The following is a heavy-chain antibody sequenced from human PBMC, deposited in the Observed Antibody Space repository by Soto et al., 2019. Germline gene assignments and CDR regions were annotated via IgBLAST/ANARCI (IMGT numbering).Heavy chain of an antibody. CDR2: IFYGGGTGVT. J-gene: IGHJ4*02. CDR3: ARRGGGDSLFDS. Sequence: QLHLQESGPGLVKPSETLSLTCTVSGDSFSTSNYYWGWIRQPPGKGLAWIGNIFYGGGTGVTYYHPSPKSRVIISADTSKNQFSLKLRSITAADTAFYFCARRGGGDSLFDSWGQGKLVTVSS. CDR1: GDSFSTSNYY. V-gene: IGHV4-39*01. D-gene: IGHD4-17*01.